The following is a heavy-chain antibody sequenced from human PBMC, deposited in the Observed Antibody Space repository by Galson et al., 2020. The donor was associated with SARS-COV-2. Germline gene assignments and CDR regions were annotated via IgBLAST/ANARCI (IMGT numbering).Heavy chain of an antibody. J-gene: IGHJ4*02. D-gene: IGHD2-15*01. V-gene: IGHV3-53*01. CDR3: ARNRHCSGSTCYGA. CDR2: MYSGGST. Sequence: METGGSLRLSCAASGFTVSNNYMRWVRQAPGKGLAWVPLMYSGGSTYYADSVKGRFTIPRDNSKNTVFLQMNSLRTDDTAVYYCARNRHCSGSTCYGAWGQGTLVTVSS. CDR1: GFTVSNNY.